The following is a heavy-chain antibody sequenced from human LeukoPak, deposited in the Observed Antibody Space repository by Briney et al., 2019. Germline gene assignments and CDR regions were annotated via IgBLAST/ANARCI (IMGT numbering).Heavy chain of an antibody. CDR2: ISWNSGSI. CDR1: GFTFDDYA. D-gene: IGHD1-26*01. J-gene: IGHJ4*02. Sequence: PGRSLRLSCAASGFTFDDYAMHWLRQAPGKGLEGVSGISWNSGSIGYADSVKGRFTISRDNAKNSLYLQMNSLRAEDTALYYCAKGVVGATGISFDYWGQGALVTVSS. V-gene: IGHV3-9*01. CDR3: AKGVVGATGISFDY.